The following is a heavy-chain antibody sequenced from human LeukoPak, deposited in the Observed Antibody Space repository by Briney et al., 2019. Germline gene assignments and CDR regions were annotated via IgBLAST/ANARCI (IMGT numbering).Heavy chain of an antibody. Sequence: ASVKVSCKASGYTLTVYHMNWVRQAPGQGLEWMGWINPNSGGTNYAQKFQGRVTMTRDTSISTAYMELSGLGSDDTAVYYCARAFSVYSSGWYYKQYDAFDIWGQGTMVPVS. CDR2: INPNSGGT. CDR3: ARAFSVYSSGWYYKQYDAFDI. CDR1: GYTLTVYH. J-gene: IGHJ3*02. D-gene: IGHD6-19*01. V-gene: IGHV1-2*02.